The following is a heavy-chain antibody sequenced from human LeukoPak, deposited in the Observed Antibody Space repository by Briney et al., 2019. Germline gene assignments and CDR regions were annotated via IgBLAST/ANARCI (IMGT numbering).Heavy chain of an antibody. Sequence: SEIRSLTFIAIGGSVISYYWRWIPQPPGKELDWIGYIYYRGSTNYNPSLKSRVTISVDTSKNQFSLNLSSVTAADTAVYYCARDRGGDHCFDYWGQGTLVTVSS. CDR3: ARDRGGDHCFDY. D-gene: IGHD2-21*02. V-gene: IGHV4-59*02. CDR2: IYYRGST. CDR1: GGSVISYY. J-gene: IGHJ4*02.